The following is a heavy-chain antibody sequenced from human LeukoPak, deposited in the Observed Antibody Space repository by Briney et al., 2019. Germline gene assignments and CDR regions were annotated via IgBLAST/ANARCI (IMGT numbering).Heavy chain of an antibody. Sequence: GGSLRLSCAASGFTVSSNYMSWVRQAPGKGLEWVSVIYSGGSTYYADSVKGRFAISRDNSKNTLYLQMNSLRAEGTAVYYCARDQDGAATFDYWGQGTLVTVSS. CDR2: IYSGGST. J-gene: IGHJ4*02. V-gene: IGHV3-53*01. CDR3: ARDQDGAATFDY. CDR1: GFTVSSNY. D-gene: IGHD6-13*01.